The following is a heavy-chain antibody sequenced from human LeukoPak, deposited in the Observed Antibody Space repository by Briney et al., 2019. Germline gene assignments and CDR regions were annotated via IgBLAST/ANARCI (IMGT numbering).Heavy chain of an antibody. V-gene: IGHV3-30*03. J-gene: IGHJ4*02. D-gene: IGHD6-19*01. CDR3: ARTSYSSGWSPFDY. Sequence: GGSLRLSCAASGFPFSSYGIHWVRQAPGKGLEWVAVISYDGRDKYYSDSVKGRFTISRDNSKNTLYLQMNSLRAEDTAVYYCARTSYSSGWSPFDYWGQGTLVTVSS. CDR2: ISYDGRDK. CDR1: GFPFSSYG.